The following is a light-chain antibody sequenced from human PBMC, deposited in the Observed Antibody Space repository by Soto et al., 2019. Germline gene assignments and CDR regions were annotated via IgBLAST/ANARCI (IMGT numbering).Light chain of an antibody. Sequence: ENVLTQSPGTLSLSPGERATLSCRASQSVSSSYLAWYQQKPGQAPRFLIYGASSRATGIPDRFSGSGSGTDFTLTISRLEPEDFAVYYCQQYGSSPFTFGPGTKVDIK. CDR2: GAS. V-gene: IGKV3-20*01. J-gene: IGKJ3*01. CDR1: QSVSSSY. CDR3: QQYGSSPFT.